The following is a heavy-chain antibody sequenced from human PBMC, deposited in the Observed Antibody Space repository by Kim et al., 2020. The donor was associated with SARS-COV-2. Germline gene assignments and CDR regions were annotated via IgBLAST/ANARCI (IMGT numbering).Heavy chain of an antibody. CDR3: ATLDSSCYYKEYYFVY. V-gene: IGHV1-24*01. D-gene: IGHD3-22*01. CDR2: FYPEDGDT. Sequence: ASVKVSCKVSGYTLTELSMHWVRHAPGKGLEWMGGFYPEDGDTIYAQKFQGRVTMTEDTSTDTAYMELSSLRSEDTAVYYRATLDSSCYYKEYYFVYWGQGTLVSVSS. J-gene: IGHJ4*02. CDR1: GYTLTELS.